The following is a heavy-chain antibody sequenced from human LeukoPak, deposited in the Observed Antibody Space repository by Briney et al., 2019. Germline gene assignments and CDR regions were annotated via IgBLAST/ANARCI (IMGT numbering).Heavy chain of an antibody. CDR1: GFTVSSNY. D-gene: IGHD3-3*01. CDR2: IYSGGST. Sequence: LPGGSLRLSCAASGFTVSSNYMSWVRQAPGKGLEWVSVIYSGGSTYYADSVKGRFTISRDNSKNTLYLQMNSLRAEDTAVYYCARSRIGVVIHYYYHMDVWGKGTTVTASS. J-gene: IGHJ6*04. V-gene: IGHV3-66*01. CDR3: ARSRIGVVIHYYYHMDV.